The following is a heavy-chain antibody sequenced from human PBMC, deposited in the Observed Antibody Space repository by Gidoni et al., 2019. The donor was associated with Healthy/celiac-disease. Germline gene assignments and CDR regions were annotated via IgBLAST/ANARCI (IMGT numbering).Heavy chain of an antibody. J-gene: IGHJ4*02. V-gene: IGHV3-30*18. Sequence: QVQLVESGGGVVQPGRSLRLSCAASGFTFSSYGMHWVRQAPGKGLEWVAVISYDGSNKYYADSVKGRFTISRDNSKNTLYLQMNSLRAEDTAVYYCAKDKDNHRMTKPDYWGQGTLVTVSS. CDR2: ISYDGSNK. CDR3: AKDKDNHRMTKPDY. CDR1: GFTFSSYG. D-gene: IGHD2-15*01.